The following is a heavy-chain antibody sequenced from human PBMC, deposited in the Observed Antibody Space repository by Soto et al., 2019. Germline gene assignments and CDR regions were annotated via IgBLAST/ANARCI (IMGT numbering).Heavy chain of an antibody. CDR1: GYSFTSYW. Sequence: GESLKISCKGSGYSFTSYWIGWVRQMPGKGLEWMGIIYPGDSDTRYSPSFQGQVTISADKSISTAYLQWSSLKASDTAMYYCARLVVKDIVVVVAATRGNYFDYWGQGTLVTVSS. CDR3: ARLVVKDIVVVVAATRGNYFDY. CDR2: IYPGDSDT. V-gene: IGHV5-51*01. J-gene: IGHJ4*02. D-gene: IGHD2-15*01.